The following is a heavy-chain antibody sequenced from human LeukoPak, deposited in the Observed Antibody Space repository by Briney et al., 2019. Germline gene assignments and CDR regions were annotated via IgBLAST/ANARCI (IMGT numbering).Heavy chain of an antibody. D-gene: IGHD3-10*01. Sequence: GESLKISCKGFGYLFTSYWIGWVRQMPGKGLEWMGRIDPSDFYTNYSPSFRGHVTISADKSISSACLQWSSLKASDTAMYYCARHRDTIPADYYYGMDVWGQGTTVTVSS. J-gene: IGHJ6*02. CDR3: ARHRDTIPADYYYGMDV. CDR1: GYLFTSYW. V-gene: IGHV5-10-1*01. CDR2: IDPSDFYT.